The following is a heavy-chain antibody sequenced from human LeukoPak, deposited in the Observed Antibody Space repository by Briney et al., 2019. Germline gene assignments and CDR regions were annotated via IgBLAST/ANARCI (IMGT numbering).Heavy chain of an antibody. CDR2: IKSKTDGGTT. Sequence: GGSLRLSCAASGFTFSNAWMSWVRQAPGKGLEWVGRIKSKTDGGTTDYAAPVKGRFTTSRDDSKNTLYLQMNSLKTEDTAVYYCTTRITMIVVAENWGQGTLVTVSS. CDR3: TTRITMIVVAEN. CDR1: GFTFSNAW. V-gene: IGHV3-15*01. D-gene: IGHD3-22*01. J-gene: IGHJ4*02.